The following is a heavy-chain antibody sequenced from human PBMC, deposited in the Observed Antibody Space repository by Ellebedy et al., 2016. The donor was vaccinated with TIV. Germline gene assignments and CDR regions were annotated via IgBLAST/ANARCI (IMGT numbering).Heavy chain of an antibody. V-gene: IGHV3-23*01. J-gene: IGHJ4*02. CDR3: AKGRGGGSDSSAPRYYFDY. CDR2: ISNTGSRT. Sequence: GESLKISCAASGFTFNSYAMRWVRQAPGQGLEWVSTISNTGSRTYYADSVEGRFIISRDNSKKTLYLQMNSLRDEDTAVYYCAKGRGGGSDSSAPRYYFDYWGLGTLVTVSS. CDR1: GFTFNSYA. D-gene: IGHD3-22*01.